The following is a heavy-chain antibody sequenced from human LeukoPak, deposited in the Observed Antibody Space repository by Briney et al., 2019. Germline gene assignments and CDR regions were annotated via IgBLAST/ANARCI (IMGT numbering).Heavy chain of an antibody. Sequence: SETLSLTCTVSGGSISSHYWSWIRQPPGKGLEWIGYIYYSGSTNYNPSLKSRVTISVDTSKNQFSLKLSSVTAADTAVYYCAREHRDIVVVPAAIPWFDPWGQGTLVTASS. J-gene: IGHJ5*02. D-gene: IGHD2-2*02. CDR3: AREHRDIVVVPAAIPWFDP. CDR2: IYYSGST. V-gene: IGHV4-59*11. CDR1: GGSISSHY.